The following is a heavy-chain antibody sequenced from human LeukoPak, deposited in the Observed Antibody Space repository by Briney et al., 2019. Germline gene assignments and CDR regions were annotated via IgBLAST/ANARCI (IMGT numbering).Heavy chain of an antibody. Sequence: LPGRSLRPSCAASGFTFSSYAMHWVRQAPGKGLEWVAVISYDGSNKYYADSVKGRFTISRDNSKNTLYLQMNSLRAEDTAVYYCARAKGIAVAGPFFDYWGQGTLVTVPS. D-gene: IGHD6-19*01. J-gene: IGHJ4*02. CDR3: ARAKGIAVAGPFFDY. CDR1: GFTFSSYA. V-gene: IGHV3-30-3*01. CDR2: ISYDGSNK.